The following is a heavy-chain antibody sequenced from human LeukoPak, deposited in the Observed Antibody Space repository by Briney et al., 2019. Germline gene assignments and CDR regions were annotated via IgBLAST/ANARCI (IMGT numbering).Heavy chain of an antibody. CDR3: AKDGGYPRGVHFDY. Sequence: GGSLRLSCAASGFTFSSYGMHWVRQAPGKGLEWVAFIRYDGSNKYYADSVKGRFTISRDNSKNTLYLQMNSLRAEDTAVYCCAKDGGYPRGVHFDYWGQGTLVTVSS. J-gene: IGHJ4*02. V-gene: IGHV3-30*02. D-gene: IGHD5-12*01. CDR1: GFTFSSYG. CDR2: IRYDGSNK.